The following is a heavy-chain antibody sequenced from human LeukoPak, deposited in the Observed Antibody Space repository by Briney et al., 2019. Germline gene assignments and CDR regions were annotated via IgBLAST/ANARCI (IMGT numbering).Heavy chain of an antibody. Sequence: GGSLRLSCAASGFTFSSYSMNWVRQAPGKGLEWVSSISGSSTYIYYTGSVKGRFTISRDNAKNSLYLQMNSLRAEDTAVYYCARVTRSPFGWFDPWGQGTLVTVSS. CDR2: ISGSSTYI. D-gene: IGHD4-17*01. CDR3: ARVTRSPFGWFDP. CDR1: GFTFSSYS. V-gene: IGHV3-21*01. J-gene: IGHJ5*02.